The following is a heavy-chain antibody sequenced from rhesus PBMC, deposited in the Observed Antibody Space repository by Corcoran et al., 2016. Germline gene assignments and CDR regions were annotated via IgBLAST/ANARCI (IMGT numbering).Heavy chain of an antibody. CDR2: ISSASSYI. V-gene: IGHV3S4*01. CDR1: GFTFSGYY. Sequence: EVQLAESGGGLVQPGGSLRLSCAASGFTFSGYYMSWVRQVPGKGLEWVSSISSASSYIYDADYGKGRFTISRDNAKNSLSLQMNSLKTEDTAVYYCTRLGPLGYYFDYWGQGVLVTVSS. CDR3: TRLGPLGYYFDY. D-gene: IGHD3-34*01. J-gene: IGHJ4*01.